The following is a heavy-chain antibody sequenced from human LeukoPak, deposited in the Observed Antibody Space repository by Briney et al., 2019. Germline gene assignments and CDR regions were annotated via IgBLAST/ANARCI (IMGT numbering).Heavy chain of an antibody. D-gene: IGHD6-19*01. Sequence: PGGSLRLSCAASGFTFDDYAMHWVRQAPGKGLEWVSLISWDGGSTYYADSVKGRFTISRDNSKNSLYLQMNSLRAEDTALYYCAKARIAVAGNYMDVWGKGTTVIVSS. J-gene: IGHJ6*03. CDR1: GFTFDDYA. CDR2: ISWDGGST. CDR3: AKARIAVAGNYMDV. V-gene: IGHV3-43D*03.